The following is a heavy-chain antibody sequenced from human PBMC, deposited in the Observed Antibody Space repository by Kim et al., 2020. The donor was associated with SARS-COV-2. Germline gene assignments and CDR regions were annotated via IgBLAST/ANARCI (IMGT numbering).Heavy chain of an antibody. V-gene: IGHV3-23*01. J-gene: IGHJ1*01. D-gene: IGHD6-13*01. CDR2: ISGSGGST. Sequence: GGSLRLSCAASGFTFSSYAMSWVRQAPGKGLEWVSAISGSGGSTYYADSVKGRFTISRDNSKNTLYLQMNSLRAEDTAVYYCAKDMVASFYSSSWSARVAEYFQHWGQGTLVTVSS. CDR3: AKDMVASFYSSSWSARVAEYFQH. CDR1: GFTFSSYA.